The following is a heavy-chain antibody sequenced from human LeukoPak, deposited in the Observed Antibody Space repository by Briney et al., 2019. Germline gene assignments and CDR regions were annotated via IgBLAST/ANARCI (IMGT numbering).Heavy chain of an antibody. J-gene: IGHJ3*02. Sequence: GGSLRLSCAASGFTFDDYGMSWVRQAPGKGLEWVSGINWNGGSTGYADSVKGRFTISRDNAKNSLYLQMNSLRAEDTALYYSARGWTYYYDSSGSGDAFDIWGQGTMVTVSS. CDR1: GFTFDDYG. CDR2: INWNGGST. D-gene: IGHD3-22*01. CDR3: ARGWTYYYDSSGSGDAFDI. V-gene: IGHV3-20*04.